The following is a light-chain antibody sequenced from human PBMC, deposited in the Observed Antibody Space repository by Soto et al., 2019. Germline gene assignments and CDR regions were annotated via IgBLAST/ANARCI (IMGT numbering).Light chain of an antibody. CDR3: QQYNSYSWP. CDR2: AAS. V-gene: IGKV1-5*01. Sequence: IQMTPSPSSLSASVGNIVTITRRASQSISSYLNWYQQKPGKAPKLLIYAASSLESGVPSRFSGSGSGTEFTLTISSLQPDDFATYYCQQYNSYSWPVGQGTKVDI. CDR1: QSISSY. J-gene: IGKJ1*01.